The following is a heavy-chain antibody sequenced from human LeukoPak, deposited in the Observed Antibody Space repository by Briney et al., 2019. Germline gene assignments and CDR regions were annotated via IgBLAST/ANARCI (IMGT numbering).Heavy chain of an antibody. D-gene: IGHD3-22*01. V-gene: IGHV3-7*01. Sequence: PGGSLRLSCAASGFTFSSYWMSWVRQAPGKGLEWVANIKQDGSEKYYVDSVKGRFTISRDNAKNSLYLQMNSLRAEDTAVYYCARSRSTSGYSVLDYWGQGILVTISS. CDR3: ARSRSTSGYSVLDY. CDR1: GFTFSSYW. J-gene: IGHJ4*02. CDR2: IKQDGSEK.